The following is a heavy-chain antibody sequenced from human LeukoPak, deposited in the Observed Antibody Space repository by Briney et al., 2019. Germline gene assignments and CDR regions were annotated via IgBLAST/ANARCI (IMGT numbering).Heavy chain of an antibody. CDR1: GFTFSSYA. V-gene: IGHV3-23*01. CDR2: ISGSGGST. D-gene: IGHD6-19*01. J-gene: IGHJ4*02. CDR3: AKETYSSGWYPYFDY. Sequence: GGSLRLSCVASGFTFSSYAMSWVRQAPGKGLEWVSGISGSGGSTYYADSVKGRFTISRDNSKNTLFLQMNSLRAEDTAVYYCAKETYSSGWYPYFDYWGQGTLVAVSS.